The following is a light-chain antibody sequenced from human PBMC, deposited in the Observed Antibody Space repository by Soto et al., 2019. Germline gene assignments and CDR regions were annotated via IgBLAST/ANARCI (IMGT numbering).Light chain of an antibody. V-gene: IGKV1-5*01. J-gene: IGKJ1*01. CDR2: DAS. Sequence: DIQMTQSPSTLSASVGDRVTLTCRASQSINAWLAWYQQKPGKPPTLLIYDASSLETGVPSRFSGRGAGTEFNLIISSLQPDDSATYYCQEYSSKLRTFGHGSKVEIK. CDR3: QEYSSKLRT. CDR1: QSINAW.